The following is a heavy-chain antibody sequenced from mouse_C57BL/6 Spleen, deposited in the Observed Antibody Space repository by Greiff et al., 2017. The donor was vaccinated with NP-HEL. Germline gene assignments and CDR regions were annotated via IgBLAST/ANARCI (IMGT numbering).Heavy chain of an antibody. CDR1: GYTFTDYY. V-gene: IGHV1-26*01. CDR2: INPNNGGT. CDR3: ARDGNYVGYFDV. Sequence: VQLQQSGPELVKPGASVKISCKASGYTFTDYYMNWVKQSHGKSLEWIGDINPNNGGTSYNQKFKGKATLTVDKSSSTAYMELRSLTSEDSAVYYCARDGNYVGYFDVWGTGTTVTVSS. D-gene: IGHD2-1*01. J-gene: IGHJ1*03.